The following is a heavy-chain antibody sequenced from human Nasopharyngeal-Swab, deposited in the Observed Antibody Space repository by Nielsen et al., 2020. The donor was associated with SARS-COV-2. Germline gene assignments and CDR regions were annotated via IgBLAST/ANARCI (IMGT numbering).Heavy chain of an antibody. V-gene: IGHV1-2*06. Sequence: ASVKVSCKASGYTFTGYSLHWVRQAPGQGLEWMGRINPKSGRTDYAQKFRARVTVSRDASVTTSYMELSSLTSEDTAIYYCARDKAASPLYYFDLWGQGTLVPVSP. D-gene: IGHD6-25*01. J-gene: IGHJ4*02. CDR2: INPKSGRT. CDR1: GYTFTGYS. CDR3: ARDKAASPLYYFDL.